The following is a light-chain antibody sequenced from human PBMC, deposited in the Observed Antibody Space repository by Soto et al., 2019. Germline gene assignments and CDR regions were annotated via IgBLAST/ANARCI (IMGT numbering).Light chain of an antibody. Sequence: QSALTRPPSASGAPGQSVTISCTGSSSDVGAYNYVSWYQQHPGKAPKLLIYEVNKRPSGVPGRFSGSKSDNTASLTVSGLQGDDEADYYCSSYAGRNTLVVFGGGTKLTVL. V-gene: IGLV2-8*01. CDR3: SSYAGRNTLVV. CDR2: EVN. J-gene: IGLJ2*01. CDR1: SSDVGAYNY.